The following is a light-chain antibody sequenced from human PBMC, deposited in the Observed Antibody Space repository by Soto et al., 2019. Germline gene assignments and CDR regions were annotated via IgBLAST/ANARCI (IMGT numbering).Light chain of an antibody. J-gene: IGKJ1*01. CDR3: QQSVTSPWA. V-gene: IGKV3-20*01. Sequence: EIVLTQSPGTLSLSPGERATLSCRASQSVSSSFLAWYQQKPGQAPRLRIYGASNRATGIPDRFSGSGSVTDFTLTISRLEPEDFAVYFCQQSVTSPWAFGQGTKVAIE. CDR1: QSVSSSF. CDR2: GAS.